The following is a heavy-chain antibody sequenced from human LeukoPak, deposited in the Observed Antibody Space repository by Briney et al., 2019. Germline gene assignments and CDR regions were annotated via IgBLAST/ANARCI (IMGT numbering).Heavy chain of an antibody. J-gene: IGHJ4*02. CDR1: GFTFSSYA. CDR2: ILYDGSNK. Sequence: PGGSLRLSCAASGFTFSSYAVHWVRQAPGKGLEWVALILYDGSNKYYADSVKGRFTLSRDNSKNTLYLQMNSLRAEDTALYYCARNYDSSAYYFDYWGQGTLVTVSS. D-gene: IGHD3-22*01. CDR3: ARNYDSSAYYFDY. V-gene: IGHV3-30-3*01.